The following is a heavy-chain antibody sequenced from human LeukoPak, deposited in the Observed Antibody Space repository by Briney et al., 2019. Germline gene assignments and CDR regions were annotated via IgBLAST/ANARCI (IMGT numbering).Heavy chain of an antibody. J-gene: IGHJ6*03. CDR1: GGSISSSSYY. Sequence: SETLSLTCTVSGGSISSSSYYWGWIRQPPGKGLEWIGEINHSGSTNYNPSLKSRVTISVDTSKNQFSLKLSSVTAADTAVYYCATKYSSSWYDYYYYYMDVWGKGTTVTVSS. V-gene: IGHV4-39*07. D-gene: IGHD6-13*01. CDR3: ATKYSSSWYDYYYYYMDV. CDR2: INHSGST.